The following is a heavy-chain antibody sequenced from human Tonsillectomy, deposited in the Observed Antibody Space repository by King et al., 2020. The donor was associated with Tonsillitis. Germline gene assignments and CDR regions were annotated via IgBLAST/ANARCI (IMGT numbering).Heavy chain of an antibody. CDR3: ARYEGGVFDP. Sequence: QLQESGPGLVKPSQTLSLTCTVSGGSIGGGAFYWSWIRQHPGKGLGWLGYIFHSENTYYNPSLKSRLIISVDTSENTFSLKLSSVTAADTAVYYCARYEGGVFDPWGQGTLVTVSS. V-gene: IGHV4-31*03. CDR2: IFHSENT. J-gene: IGHJ5*02. D-gene: IGHD2-15*01. CDR1: GGSIGGGAFY.